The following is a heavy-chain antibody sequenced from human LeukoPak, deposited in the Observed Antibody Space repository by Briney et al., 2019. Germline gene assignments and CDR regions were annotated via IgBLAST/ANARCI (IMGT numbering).Heavy chain of an antibody. CDR2: INPNSGGT. D-gene: IGHD6-13*01. Sequence: GASVKVSCKASGYTFTGYYMHWVRQAPGQGLEWMGWINPNSGGTNYAQKFQGRVTMTRDTSISTAYMELSRLRSDDTAVYYCARVKGGAAAGKEFDYWGQGTLVTVSS. V-gene: IGHV1-2*02. J-gene: IGHJ4*02. CDR3: ARVKGGAAAGKEFDY. CDR1: GYTFTGYY.